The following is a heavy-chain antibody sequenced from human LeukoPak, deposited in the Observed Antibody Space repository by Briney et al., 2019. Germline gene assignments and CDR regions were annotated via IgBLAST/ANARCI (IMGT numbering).Heavy chain of an antibody. D-gene: IGHD4-17*01. Sequence: PGGSLRLSCAASGFSFSDFYMSWIRQAPGKGLEWVSHISSSADTTYYADSVKGRFTISRDNTKNSLFLQMNSLRVEDTAVYFCARNGLRHDYSDHDYWGQGTLVTVSS. CDR2: ISSSADTT. V-gene: IGHV3-11*01. CDR1: GFSFSDFY. J-gene: IGHJ4*02. CDR3: ARNGLRHDYSDHDY.